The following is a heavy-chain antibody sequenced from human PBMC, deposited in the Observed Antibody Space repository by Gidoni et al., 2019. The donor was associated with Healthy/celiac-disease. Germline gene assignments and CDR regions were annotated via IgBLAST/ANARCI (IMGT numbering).Heavy chain of an antibody. CDR1: GGSISSGGSS. CDR2: IYHSGST. V-gene: IGHV4-30-2*01. Sequence: QLQLQESGAGLVKPSQTLSLTCAVSGGSISSGGSSLSWLLQPPGKGLEWIGYIYHSGSTYYNPSLKSRVTISVDRSKNQFSLKLSSVTAADTAVYYCARGGYSYGRYFDYWGQGTLVTVSS. J-gene: IGHJ4*02. CDR3: ARGGYSYGRYFDY. D-gene: IGHD5-18*01.